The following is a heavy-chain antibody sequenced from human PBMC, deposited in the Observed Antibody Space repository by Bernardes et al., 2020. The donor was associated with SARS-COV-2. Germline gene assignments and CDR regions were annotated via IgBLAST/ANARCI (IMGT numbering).Heavy chain of an antibody. D-gene: IGHD3-10*01. CDR2: IYSGGST. J-gene: IGHJ3*02. Sequence: GGSLRLSCAASGFTLSSYAMSWVRQAPGKGLEWVSVIYSGGSTYYADSVKGRFTISRDNSKNTLYLQMNSLRADDTAVYYCARAYNDMVRGVIITDAFDIWGQGTMVTVSS. CDR1: GFTLSSYA. V-gene: IGHV3-53*01. CDR3: ARAYNDMVRGVIITDAFDI.